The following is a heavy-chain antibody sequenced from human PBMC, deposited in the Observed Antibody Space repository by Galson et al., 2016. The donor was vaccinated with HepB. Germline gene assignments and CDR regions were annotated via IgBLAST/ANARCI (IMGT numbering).Heavy chain of an antibody. CDR1: GRPISSSNR. V-gene: IGHV4-4*02. Sequence: SETLSLTCAVSGRPISSSNRWSWVRQPPGKGLAWIGEINHPGSTNYNPSLKSRLTTSIDTSKNQFPLNVSSVTAADTAVYYCARGRYDFWSGPYRGVMDVWGQGTTVTVSS. J-gene: IGHJ6*02. D-gene: IGHD3-3*01. CDR2: INHPGST. CDR3: ARGRYDFWSGPYRGVMDV.